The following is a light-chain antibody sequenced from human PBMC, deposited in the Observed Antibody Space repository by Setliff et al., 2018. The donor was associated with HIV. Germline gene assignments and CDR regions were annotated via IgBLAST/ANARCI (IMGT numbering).Light chain of an antibody. V-gene: IGLV2-14*01. J-gene: IGLJ1*01. Sequence: QSALTQPASVSGSPGQSITISCTGTSSDVGGYNYVSWYQQHPGKAPKLMIYAVSNRPSGVSNRFSGSKSGNTASLTISALQAEDEADYYCSSYTSSTPLYVFGTGTKVTVL. CDR3: SSYTSSTPLYV. CDR2: AVS. CDR1: SSDVGGYNY.